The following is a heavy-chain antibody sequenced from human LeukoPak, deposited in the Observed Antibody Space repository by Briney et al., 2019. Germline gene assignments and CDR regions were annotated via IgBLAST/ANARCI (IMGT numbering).Heavy chain of an antibody. V-gene: IGHV5-51*01. CDR2: IYPGDSVT. J-gene: IGHJ6*02. Sequence: GESLKISCKGSGYSFTSYWIGWARQMPGKGLEWMGVIYPGDSVTRYSPSFQGQVTFSADKSATTAYLQWSSLKASDTAVYYCARRNDYYYAMDVWGQGTTVTVSS. CDR1: GYSFTSYW. CDR3: ARRNDYYYAMDV.